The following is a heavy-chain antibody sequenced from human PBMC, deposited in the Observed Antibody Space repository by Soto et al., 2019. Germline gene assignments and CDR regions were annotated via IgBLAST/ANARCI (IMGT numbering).Heavy chain of an antibody. Sequence: PGESLKISCKGSGYSFTSYWIGWVRQMPGKGLEWMGIIYPGDSDTRYSPSFQGQVTISADKSISTAYLQWSSLKASDTAMYYCARHDLWCSGGSCYSEAFDIWGQGTMVTGSS. V-gene: IGHV5-51*01. CDR3: ARHDLWCSGGSCYSEAFDI. CDR2: IYPGDSDT. D-gene: IGHD2-15*01. CDR1: GYSFTSYW. J-gene: IGHJ3*02.